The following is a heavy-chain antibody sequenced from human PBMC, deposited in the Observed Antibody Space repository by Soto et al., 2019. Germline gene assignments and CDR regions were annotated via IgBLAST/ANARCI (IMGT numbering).Heavy chain of an antibody. J-gene: IGHJ1*01. CDR3: ARDFTRYNWNYVVGFFQH. D-gene: IGHD1-7*01. Sequence: GGSLRLSCTASGFTFSSYSMHWVRQAPGKGLEWVSSISSSNTNIHYGDSVKGRFTISRDNAKNSLYLQMNSLRAEDTAVYYCARDFTRYNWNYVVGFFQHWGQGTLVTVSS. CDR1: GFTFSSYS. V-gene: IGHV3-21*01. CDR2: ISSSNTNI.